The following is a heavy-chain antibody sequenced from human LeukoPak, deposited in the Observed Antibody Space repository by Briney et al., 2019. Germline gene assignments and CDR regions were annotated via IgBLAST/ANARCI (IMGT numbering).Heavy chain of an antibody. D-gene: IGHD1-1*01. V-gene: IGHV3-7*01. CDR3: VVTTRSRSFDY. J-gene: IGHJ4*02. Sequence: PGGSLRLSYAASGFTFSNYWVTWLRQAPGKGLEWVALINQDGRDKKYVDSVKGRFSVSRDNAENSVFLQMDSLRAEDTAFYYCVVTTRSRSFDYWGQGTLVTVSS. CDR2: INQDGRDK. CDR1: GFTFSNYW.